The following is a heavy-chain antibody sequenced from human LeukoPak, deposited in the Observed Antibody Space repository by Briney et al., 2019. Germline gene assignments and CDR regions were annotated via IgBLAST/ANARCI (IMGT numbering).Heavy chain of an antibody. CDR3: TRDAPLYYDSSGLGGDY. Sequence: GASVKVSCTASGGTFSSYAISWVRQAPGQGLEWMGRIIPILGIANYAQKFQGRVTITADKSTSTAYMELSSLRSEDTAVYYCTRDAPLYYDSSGLGGDYWGQGTLVTVSS. J-gene: IGHJ4*02. CDR2: IIPILGIA. D-gene: IGHD3-22*01. V-gene: IGHV1-69*04. CDR1: GGTFSSYA.